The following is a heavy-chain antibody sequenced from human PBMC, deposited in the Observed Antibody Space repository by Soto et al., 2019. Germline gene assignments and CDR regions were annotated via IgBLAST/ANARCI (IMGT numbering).Heavy chain of an antibody. CDR1: GGSISSGDYY. CDR3: ARDQRGGGYCSSTSCYTGIYGMDG. D-gene: IGHD2-2*02. CDR2: IYYSGST. V-gene: IGHV4-30-4*01. Sequence: SETLSLTCTVSGGSISSGDYYWSWIRQPPGKGLEWFGYIYYSGSTYYNPSLKSRVTISVDTSKVQFSLKLSSVTAADTAVYYCARDQRGGGYCSSTSCYTGIYGMDGWGQGTTVTVSS. J-gene: IGHJ6*02.